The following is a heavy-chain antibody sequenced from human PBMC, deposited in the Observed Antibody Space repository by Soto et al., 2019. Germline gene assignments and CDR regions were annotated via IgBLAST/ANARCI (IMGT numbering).Heavy chain of an antibody. J-gene: IGHJ4*02. CDR1: GGSISSYY. V-gene: IGHV4-59*08. CDR3: ARLGVPAAIHPFDY. CDR2: IYYSGST. Sequence: PSETLSLTCTVSGGSISSYYWSWIRQPPGKGLEWIGYIYYSGSTNYNPSFKSRVTISVDTSKNQFSLKLSSVTAADTAVYYCARLGVPAAIHPFDYWGQGTLVTVS. D-gene: IGHD2-2*01.